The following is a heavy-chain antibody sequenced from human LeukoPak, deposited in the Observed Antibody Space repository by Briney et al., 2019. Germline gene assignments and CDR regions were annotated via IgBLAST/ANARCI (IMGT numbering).Heavy chain of an antibody. CDR3: ARAGYTSGWYTDY. D-gene: IGHD6-19*01. CDR1: GGTFSSYA. J-gene: IGHJ4*02. CDR2: IIPIFGTA. Sequence: VKVSCKASGGTFSSYAISWGRQAPGQGLEWMGGIIPIFGTANYAQKFQGRVTITTAESTRTAYMELSSLTSEDTAVYYCARAGYTSGWYTDYWGQGTQVTVSS. V-gene: IGHV1-69*05.